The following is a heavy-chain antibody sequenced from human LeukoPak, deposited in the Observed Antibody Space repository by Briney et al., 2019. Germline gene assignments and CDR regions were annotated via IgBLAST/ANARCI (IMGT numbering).Heavy chain of an antibody. D-gene: IGHD2-15*01. J-gene: IGHJ3*02. CDR3: AREGIRSERGAFDI. V-gene: IGHV3-7*01. Sequence: PGGSLRLSGAASGFTFSSYWMSWVRKAPGEGREGVANIKQDGSEKYYVDSVKGRFTISRDNAKNSLYLQMNSLRAEDTAVYYCAREGIRSERGAFDIWGQGTMVTVSS. CDR1: GFTFSSYW. CDR2: IKQDGSEK.